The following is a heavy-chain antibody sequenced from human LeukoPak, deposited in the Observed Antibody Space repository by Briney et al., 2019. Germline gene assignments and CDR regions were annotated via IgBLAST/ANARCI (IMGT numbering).Heavy chain of an antibody. J-gene: IGHJ4*02. CDR3: AKGMVRGVPGYYFDY. D-gene: IGHD3-10*01. CDR1: GFTFSSYA. V-gene: IGHV3-23*01. CDR2: ISGSGGST. Sequence: GGSLRLSCAASGFTFSSYAMSWVRQAPGKGPEWVSAISGSGGSTYYADSVKGRFTISRDNSKNTLYLQMNSLRAEDTAVYYCAKGMVRGVPGYYFDYWGQGILVTVSS.